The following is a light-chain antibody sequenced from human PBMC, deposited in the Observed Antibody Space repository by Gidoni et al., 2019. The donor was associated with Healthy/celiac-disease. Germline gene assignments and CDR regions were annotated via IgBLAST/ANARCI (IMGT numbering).Light chain of an antibody. V-gene: IGKV3-20*01. CDR1: QSVSSSY. CDR2: GAS. Sequence: EIVLTQSPGTLSLSPGERATLSCRASQSVSSSYLAWYQQKPGQAPRLLIYGASSRATGIPDRFSGSGSGTDFILISRLEPEDFAVYYCQQYGSSPPGTFGQGTKVEIK. CDR3: QQYGSSPPGT. J-gene: IGKJ1*01.